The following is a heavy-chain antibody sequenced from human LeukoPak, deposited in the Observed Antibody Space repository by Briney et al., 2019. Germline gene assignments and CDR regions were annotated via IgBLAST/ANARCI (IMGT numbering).Heavy chain of an antibody. V-gene: IGHV1-2*02. J-gene: IGHJ4*02. CDR3: ASRGGYCSGGSCSSIDY. CDR1: GYTFTGYY. Sequence: ASVKVSCKASGYTFTGYYMHWVRQAPGQGLEWMGWINPNSGGTNYAQKFQGRVTMTRDTSISTAYMELSRLRSDDTAVYYCASRGGYCSGGSCSSIDYWGQGTLVTVSS. CDR2: INPNSGGT. D-gene: IGHD2-15*01.